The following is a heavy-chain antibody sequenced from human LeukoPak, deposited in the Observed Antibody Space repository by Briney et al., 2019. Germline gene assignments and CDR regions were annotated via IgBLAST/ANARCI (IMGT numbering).Heavy chain of an antibody. D-gene: IGHD7-27*01. CDR1: GFNFRYFW. Sequence: GGSLRLSCLGSGFNFRYFWMSWVRQAPGKGLEWVAGVSGSNANTYYADSVKGRFTISRDTSKNTLFLQMNSLRTDDTAVYYCANPWGPGWYFDLWGRGTLVTVSS. J-gene: IGHJ2*01. V-gene: IGHV3-23*01. CDR2: VSGSNANT. CDR3: ANPWGPGWYFDL.